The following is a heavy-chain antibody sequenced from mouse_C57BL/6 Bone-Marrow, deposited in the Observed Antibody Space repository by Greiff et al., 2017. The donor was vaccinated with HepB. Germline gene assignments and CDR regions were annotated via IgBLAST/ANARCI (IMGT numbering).Heavy chain of an antibody. Sequence: EVKVVESGEGLVKPGGSLKLSCAASGFTFSSYAMSWVRQTPEKRLEWVAYISSGGDYIYYADTVKGRFTISRDNARNTLYLQMSSLKSEDTAMYYCTRVGDVWFAYWGQGTLVTVSA. CDR1: GFTFSSYA. CDR3: TRVGDVWFAY. CDR2: ISSGGDYI. D-gene: IGHD3-3*01. V-gene: IGHV5-9-1*02. J-gene: IGHJ3*01.